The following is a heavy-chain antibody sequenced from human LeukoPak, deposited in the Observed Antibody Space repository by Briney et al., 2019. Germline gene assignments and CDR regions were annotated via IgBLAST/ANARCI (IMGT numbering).Heavy chain of an antibody. Sequence: ASVKVSCKPSGYTFTSYYMHWVRQAPGQGLEWMGIINPSGGSTSYAQKFQGRVTMTRDMSTSTVYMELSSLRSEDTAVYYCASSCNNYYYYYMDVCGKGTTVTVSS. CDR3: ASSCNNYYYYYMDV. D-gene: IGHD2/OR15-2a*01. V-gene: IGHV1-46*01. CDR1: GYTFTSYY. J-gene: IGHJ6*03. CDR2: INPSGGST.